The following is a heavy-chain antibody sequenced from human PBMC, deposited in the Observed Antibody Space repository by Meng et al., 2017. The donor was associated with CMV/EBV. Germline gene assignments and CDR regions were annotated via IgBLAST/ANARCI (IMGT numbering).Heavy chain of an antibody. CDR2: IYYSGST. CDR1: GGSISSGGYY. J-gene: IGHJ6*02. V-gene: IGHV4-31*03. CDR3: ARDTVSTYYYYGMDV. Sequence: SETLSLTCTVSGGSISSGGYYWSWIRQHPGKGLEWFGYIYYSGSTYYNPSLKSRVTISVDTSKNQFSLKLSSVTAADTAVYYCARDTVSTYYYYGMDVWGQGTTVTVSS. D-gene: IGHD4-11*01.